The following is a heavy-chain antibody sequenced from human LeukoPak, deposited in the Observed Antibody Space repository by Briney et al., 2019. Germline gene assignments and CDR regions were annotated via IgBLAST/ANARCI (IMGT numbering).Heavy chain of an antibody. CDR3: ARMDPRKYYYYYYMDV. CDR1: GGSISSSSYY. V-gene: IGHV4-39*07. Sequence: PSETLSLTCTVSGGSISSSSYYWGWIRQSPGKGLEWIGSIYYSGSTYYNPSLKSRVTISVDTSKNQFSLKLSSVTAADTAVYYCARMDPRKYYYYYYMDVWGKGTTVTVSS. CDR2: IYYSGST. D-gene: IGHD1-14*01. J-gene: IGHJ6*03.